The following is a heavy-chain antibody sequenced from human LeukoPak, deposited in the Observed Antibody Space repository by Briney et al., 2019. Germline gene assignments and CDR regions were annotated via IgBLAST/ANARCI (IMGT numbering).Heavy chain of an antibody. CDR2: IYPGDSDT. CDR1: GYSFTSYW. Sequence: GESLKISCKGSGYSFTSYWIGWVRQMPGKGLEWMGIIYPGDSDTRYSPSFQGQVTISADKSLSTAYLQWSRLKASDTARYYCARIAGGDYYYYYMDVWGKGTTVTVSS. D-gene: IGHD3-10*01. J-gene: IGHJ6*03. CDR3: ARIAGGDYYYYYMDV. V-gene: IGHV5-51*01.